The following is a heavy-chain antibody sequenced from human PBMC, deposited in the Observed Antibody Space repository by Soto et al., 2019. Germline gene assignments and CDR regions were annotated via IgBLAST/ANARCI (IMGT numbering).Heavy chain of an antibody. Sequence: XETMSLTCSFSGASISSSRYYWGWIRQPRGKGLEWIASTYFGGITYYSPSLKSRVTISVDTSKSQFSLRLDSVTAADTAVYYCATAPETFDPVDYYLNYFDPWGQGTLVTVSS. D-gene: IGHD3-16*01. J-gene: IGHJ5*02. CDR1: GASISSSRYY. CDR2: TYFGGIT. CDR3: ATAPETFDPVDYYLNYFDP. V-gene: IGHV4-39*01.